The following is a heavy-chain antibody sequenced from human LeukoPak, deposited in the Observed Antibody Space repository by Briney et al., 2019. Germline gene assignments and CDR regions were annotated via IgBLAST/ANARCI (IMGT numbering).Heavy chain of an antibody. CDR1: GGTFSRYA. V-gene: IGHV1-18*01. CDR2: ISAYNGNT. D-gene: IGHD3-22*01. CDR3: ARSGYYDSSGYSLPFDY. Sequence: ASVKVSCKVSGGTFSRYAISWVRQAPGQGLEWMGWISAYNGNTNYAQKLQGRVTMTTDTSTSTAYMELRSLRSDDTAVYYCARSGYYDSSGYSLPFDYWGQGTLVTVSS. J-gene: IGHJ4*02.